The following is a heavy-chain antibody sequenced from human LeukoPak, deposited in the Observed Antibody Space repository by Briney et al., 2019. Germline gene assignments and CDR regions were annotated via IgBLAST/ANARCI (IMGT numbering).Heavy chain of an antibody. D-gene: IGHD6-19*01. Sequence: SETLSLTCAVYGGSFSGYYWTWIRQPPGKGLEWIGEINHSGSTNYNPSLKSRVTISVDTSKNQFSLKLGSVTAADTAVYYCATGKGSGWTFDYWGQGTLVTVSS. CDR2: INHSGST. J-gene: IGHJ4*02. V-gene: IGHV4-34*01. CDR1: GGSFSGYY. CDR3: ATGKGSGWTFDY.